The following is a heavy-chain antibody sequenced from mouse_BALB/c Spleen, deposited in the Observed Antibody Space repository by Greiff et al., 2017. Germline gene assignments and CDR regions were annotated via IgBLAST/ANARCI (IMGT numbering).Heavy chain of an antibody. D-gene: IGHD2-12*01. CDR1: GFTFSDYG. CDR2: ISNLAYSI. Sequence: EVMLVESGGGLVQPGGSRKLSCAASGFTFSDYGMAWVRQAPGKGPEWVAFISNLAYSIYYADTVTGRFTISRENAKNTLYLEMSSLRSDDTAMYYCARDYDWYFDVWGAGTTVTVSS. J-gene: IGHJ1*01. V-gene: IGHV5-15*02. CDR3: ARDYDWYFDV.